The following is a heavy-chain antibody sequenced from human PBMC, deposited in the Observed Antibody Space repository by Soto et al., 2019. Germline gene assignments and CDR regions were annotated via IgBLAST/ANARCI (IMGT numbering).Heavy chain of an antibody. J-gene: IGHJ5*02. Sequence: EVQLLESGGDLVHPGGSLSLSCAASGFTFTSYAMTWVRQAPEKGLEWVSSISASGGTTYYTDSVKGRFTISRDNSKNTLFLQMNRLRAGDTAVYYFAQAWGWFDPWGQGTLVTVSS. CDR1: GFTFTSYA. CDR3: AQAWGWFDP. D-gene: IGHD3-16*01. V-gene: IGHV3-23*01. CDR2: ISASGGTT.